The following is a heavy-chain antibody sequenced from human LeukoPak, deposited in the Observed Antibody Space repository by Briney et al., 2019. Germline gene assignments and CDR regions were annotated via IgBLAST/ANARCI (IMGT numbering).Heavy chain of an antibody. J-gene: IGHJ4*02. D-gene: IGHD5-12*01. CDR3: ASEIRESGGYSGYDS. CDR2: MNPNSGNT. Sequence: ASVKVSCKASGYSFTNYDINWVRQATGQGLEWMGWMNPNSGNTGYAQKFQGRVTMTRNTSISTAYMELSSLRSEDTAVYYCASEIRESGGYSGYDSWGQGTLVTVSS. CDR1: GYSFTNYD. V-gene: IGHV1-8*01.